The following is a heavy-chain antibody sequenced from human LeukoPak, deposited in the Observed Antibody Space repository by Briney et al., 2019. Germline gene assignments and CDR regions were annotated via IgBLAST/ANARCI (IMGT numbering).Heavy chain of an antibody. CDR3: ARDWYSSSWSPGDYYYYGMDV. J-gene: IGHJ6*02. CDR2: IIPIFGTA. D-gene: IGHD6-13*01. Sequence: GASVKVSCTASGGTFSSYAISWVRQAPGQGLEWMGGIIPIFGTANYAQKFQGRVTITADESTSTAYMELSSLRSEDTAVYYCARDWYSSSWSPGDYYYYGMDVWGQGTTVTVSS. V-gene: IGHV1-69*13. CDR1: GGTFSSYA.